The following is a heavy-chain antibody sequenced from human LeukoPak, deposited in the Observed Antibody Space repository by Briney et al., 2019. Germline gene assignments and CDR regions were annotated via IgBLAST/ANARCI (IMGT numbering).Heavy chain of an antibody. V-gene: IGHV1-18*01. CDR2: ISAYNGNT. D-gene: IGHD4-17*01. J-gene: IGHJ4*02. CDR1: GYTFSSYG. CDR3: AILRSTLGY. Sequence: PGASVKLSCKTSGYTFSSYGIAWVRQAPGQGLEWMGWISAYNGNTNYAQKLQGRVTMTTDTSTSTAYMELRSLRSDDTAVYYCAILRSTLGYWGQGTLVTVSS.